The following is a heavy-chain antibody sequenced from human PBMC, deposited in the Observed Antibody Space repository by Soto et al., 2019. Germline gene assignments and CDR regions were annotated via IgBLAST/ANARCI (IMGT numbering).Heavy chain of an antibody. D-gene: IGHD3-9*01. V-gene: IGHV3-23*01. CDR3: ASRDPDILTTYSYSMDV. Sequence: PGGSLRLSCGASGFTFSDNAMTWVRQAPGKGLEWVSSISDDGDSTYYADSVKGRFTISRDNSTSTVYMDMSSLRSEDTAVYYCASRDPDILTTYSYSMDVWGQGTTVTVSS. CDR1: GFTFSDNA. CDR2: ISDDGDST. J-gene: IGHJ6*02.